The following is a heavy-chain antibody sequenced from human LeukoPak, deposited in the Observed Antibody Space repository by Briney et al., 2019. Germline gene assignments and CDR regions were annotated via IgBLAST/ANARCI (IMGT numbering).Heavy chain of an antibody. CDR3: ARVRGTVIRGIISPPYYFDY. J-gene: IGHJ4*02. CDR1: GFSFSDYW. V-gene: IGHV3-7*01. Sequence: GGSLRLYCEVSGFSFSDYWMSWVRQAPGKGLEWVANIKQDGSEKYYVDSVKGRFFISRDNAKNSLYLQMNSLRAEETAVYYCARVRGTVIRGIISPPYYFDYWGQGTLVTVSS. CDR2: IKQDGSEK. D-gene: IGHD3-10*01.